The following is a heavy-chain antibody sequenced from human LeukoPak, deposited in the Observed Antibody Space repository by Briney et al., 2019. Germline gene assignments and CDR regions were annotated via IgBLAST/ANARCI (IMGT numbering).Heavy chain of an antibody. D-gene: IGHD2-2*02. CDR2: INPDSGGT. CDR3: ARGGLLYIGYYYYMDV. V-gene: IGHV1-2*02. J-gene: IGHJ6*03. Sequence: ASVKVSCKTSGYTFTGSYMHWVRQAPGQGLEWMGWINPDSGGTNSVQKFQGRVTMTRDTSISTAYMDLSRLRSDDTAVYYCARGGLLYIGYYYYMDVWGKGTTVTVSS. CDR1: GYTFTGSY.